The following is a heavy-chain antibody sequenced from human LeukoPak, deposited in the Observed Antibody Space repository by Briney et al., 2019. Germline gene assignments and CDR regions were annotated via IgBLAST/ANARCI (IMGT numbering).Heavy chain of an antibody. D-gene: IGHD4-23*01. J-gene: IGHJ4*02. V-gene: IGHV3-23*01. CDR2: ISGSGGST. CDR3: AKRKVYGGNAPYYFDY. Sequence: GGSLRLSCAASGFTFSSYAMSWVRQAPGKGLEWVSAISGSGGSTYYADSVKGRFTISRDNSKNTLYLQMNSLRAEDTAVYYCAKRKVYGGNAPYYFDYWGQGTLVTVSS. CDR1: GFTFSSYA.